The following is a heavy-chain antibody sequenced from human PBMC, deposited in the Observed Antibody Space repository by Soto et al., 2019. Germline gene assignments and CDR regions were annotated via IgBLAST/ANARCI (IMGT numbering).Heavy chain of an antibody. CDR1: GYTFTSYG. CDR2: INPGNGNT. Sequence: DSVKVSCKASGYTFTSYGINWVRQAPGRGLEWMGWINPGNGNTKYSQQFQGRVIIDRDTSASTAYMELSSLRSEDTAAYYCARGGYFDSSNYLAYWGLGTLVTVSS. V-gene: IGHV1-3*01. J-gene: IGHJ4*02. D-gene: IGHD3-22*01. CDR3: ARGGYFDSSNYLAY.